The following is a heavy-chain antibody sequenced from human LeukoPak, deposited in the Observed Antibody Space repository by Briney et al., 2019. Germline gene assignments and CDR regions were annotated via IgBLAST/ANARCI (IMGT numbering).Heavy chain of an antibody. CDR3: ARDAIVVVTAIPAY. Sequence: GGSLRLSCAASGFTFSSYAMHWVRQAPGKGLEWVAVISFDGSNKYYADSVKGRFTISRDNSKNTLYLQMNRLRPEDTAVYSCARDAIVVVTAIPAYWGQGTLVTVSS. CDR2: ISFDGSNK. V-gene: IGHV3-30-3*01. CDR1: GFTFSSYA. J-gene: IGHJ4*02. D-gene: IGHD2-21*02.